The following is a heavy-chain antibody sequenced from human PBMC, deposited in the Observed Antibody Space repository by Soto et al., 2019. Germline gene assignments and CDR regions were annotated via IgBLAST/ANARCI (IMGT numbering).Heavy chain of an antibody. Sequence: QMQLVQSGPEVKKPGTSVKVSCKASGFTFTSSAVQWVRQARGQRLEWIGWIVVGSGNTNYAQKFQERVTITRDMSTSTAYMELSSLRSEDTAVYYCAADVWVGLRAAFDIRGQGTMVTVSS. J-gene: IGHJ3*02. CDR1: GFTFTSSA. D-gene: IGHD3-16*01. CDR2: IVVGSGNT. CDR3: AADVWVGLRAAFDI. V-gene: IGHV1-58*01.